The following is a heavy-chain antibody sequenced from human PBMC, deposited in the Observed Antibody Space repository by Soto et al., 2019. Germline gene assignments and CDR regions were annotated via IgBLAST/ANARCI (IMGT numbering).Heavy chain of an antibody. V-gene: IGHV1-18*04. J-gene: IGHJ5*02. D-gene: IGHD2-2*01. CDR3: ARDGIVVVPAAIGWFEP. Sequence: VASVKVSCKASGYTFTSYGISWVRQAPGQGLEWMGWISAYNGNTNYAQKLQGRVTMTTDTSTSTAYMELRSLRSDDTAVYYCARDGIVVVPAAIGWFEPWGQGTLVTVSS. CDR2: ISAYNGNT. CDR1: GYTFTSYG.